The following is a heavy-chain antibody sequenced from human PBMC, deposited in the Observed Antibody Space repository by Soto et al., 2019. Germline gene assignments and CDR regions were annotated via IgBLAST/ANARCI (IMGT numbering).Heavy chain of an antibody. Sequence: QVQLVESGGGVVQPGRSLRLSCAASGFTFSSYGMHWVRQAPGKGLEWVGVIWYDGSDKYYAESVRGRFTISRDNSKNTLYLQINRLRAEDTAVYYCAPDFYGSGSEPPFDYWGQGTLVTVSS. CDR1: GFTFSSYG. CDR3: APDFYGSGSEPPFDY. J-gene: IGHJ4*02. CDR2: IWYDGSDK. V-gene: IGHV3-33*01. D-gene: IGHD3-10*01.